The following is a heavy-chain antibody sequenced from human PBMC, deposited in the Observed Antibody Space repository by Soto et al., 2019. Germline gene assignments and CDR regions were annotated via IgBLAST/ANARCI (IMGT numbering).Heavy chain of an antibody. Sequence: ASVKVSCKASGYTFTGYYMHWVRQAPGQGLEWMGWINPNSGGTNYAQKFQGWVTMTRDTSISTAYMELSRLRSDDTAVYYCARGLLSIAAACNLFVDYYGMAVWGQGTTVTVSS. D-gene: IGHD6-13*01. CDR2: INPNSGGT. CDR3: ARGLLSIAAACNLFVDYYGMAV. V-gene: IGHV1-2*04. J-gene: IGHJ6*02. CDR1: GYTFTGYY.